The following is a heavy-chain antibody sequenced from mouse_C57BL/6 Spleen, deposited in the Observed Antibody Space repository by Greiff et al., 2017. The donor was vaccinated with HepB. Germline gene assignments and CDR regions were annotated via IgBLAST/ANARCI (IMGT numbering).Heavy chain of an antibody. J-gene: IGHJ2*01. Sequence: EVKVVESGGGLVKPGGSLKLSCAASGFTFSSYAMSWVRQTPEKRLEWVATISDGGSYTYYPDNVKGRFTISRDNAKNNLYLQMSHLKSEDTAMYYGARAYGSSLYFDYWGQGTTLTVSS. CDR3: ARAYGSSLYFDY. CDR1: GFTFSSYA. V-gene: IGHV5-4*03. CDR2: ISDGGSYT. D-gene: IGHD1-1*01.